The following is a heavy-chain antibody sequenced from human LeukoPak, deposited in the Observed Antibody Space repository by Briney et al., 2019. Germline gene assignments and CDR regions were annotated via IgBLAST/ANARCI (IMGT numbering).Heavy chain of an antibody. CDR1: VYTFTNFY. Sequence: ASVKVSCKASVYTFTNFYIHWVRQAPGQGLEWMGWMNPNSGDTSYAREFQDRVTMTRDTSLSTAYMELSRLRSNDTAVYFCARRPINCIITNCYVDYWGQGTLVTVSS. D-gene: IGHD2-2*01. V-gene: IGHV1-2*02. J-gene: IGHJ4*02. CDR3: ARRPINCIITNCYVDY. CDR2: MNPNSGDT.